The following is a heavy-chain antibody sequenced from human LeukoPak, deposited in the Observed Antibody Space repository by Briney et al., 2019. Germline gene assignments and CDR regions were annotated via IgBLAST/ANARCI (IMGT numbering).Heavy chain of an antibody. CDR3: CAGSGSYYLYMDV. J-gene: IGHJ6*03. CDR2: MNHNSGNT. D-gene: IGHD3-10*01. Sequence: ASVKVSCKASGYTFTSYDINWVRQATGQGLEWMGWMNHNSGNTGYAQKFEDRVTMNRNSSISTAYMELSSLRSEDTAVYYCCAGSGSYYLYMDVWGKGTTVTVSS. CDR1: GYTFTSYD. V-gene: IGHV1-8*01.